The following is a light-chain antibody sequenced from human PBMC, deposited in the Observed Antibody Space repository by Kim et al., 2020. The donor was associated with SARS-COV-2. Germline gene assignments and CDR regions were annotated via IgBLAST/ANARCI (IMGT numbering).Light chain of an antibody. CDR2: HAS. V-gene: IGKV1-5*01. J-gene: IGKJ1*01. CDR3: QHLGT. Sequence: STLSASVGDSVSITCRAIQSISGWLAWYQQKPGKAPKLLIYHASSLEGGVPSRFSGGGSGTEFTLTINNLQPDDFATYYCQHLGTFGLGTKVDIK. CDR1: QSISGW.